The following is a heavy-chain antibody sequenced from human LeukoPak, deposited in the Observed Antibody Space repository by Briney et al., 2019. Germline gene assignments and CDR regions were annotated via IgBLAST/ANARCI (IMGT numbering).Heavy chain of an antibody. CDR1: GDSVSSNSAA. J-gene: IGHJ4*02. CDR2: TYYRSKWYN. D-gene: IGHD2-2*03. V-gene: IGHV6-1*01. CDR3: ARAGYCSSTSCYYLDY. Sequence: SLTLSLTCAISGDSVSSNSAAWNWIRQSPSRGLEWLGRTYYRSKWYNDYAVSVKSRITINPDTSKNQFSLQLNSVTPEDTAVYYCARAGYCSSTSCYYLDYWGQGTLVTVSS.